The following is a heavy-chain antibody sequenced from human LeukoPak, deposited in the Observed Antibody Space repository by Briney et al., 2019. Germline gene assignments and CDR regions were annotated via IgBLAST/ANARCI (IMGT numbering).Heavy chain of an antibody. V-gene: IGHV4-59*11. Sequence: SETLSLTCTVSGGSISSHYGSWIRQPPGKGLEWIGYIYYSGSTNYHPSLRSRVTMSVDTSKNQFSPKLSSLTAADTAVYYCASVSYYGSGSDAFDIWGQGTLVTVSS. J-gene: IGHJ3*02. D-gene: IGHD3-10*01. CDR3: ASVSYYGSGSDAFDI. CDR2: IYYSGST. CDR1: GGSISSHY.